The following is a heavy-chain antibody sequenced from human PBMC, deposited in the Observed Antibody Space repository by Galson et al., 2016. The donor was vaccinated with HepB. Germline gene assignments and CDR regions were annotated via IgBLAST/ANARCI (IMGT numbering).Heavy chain of an antibody. V-gene: IGHV3-48*01. Sequence: SLRLSCAASGFTFSSYSMNLVRQAPGKGLEWVSYISSSSTTIYYADSVKGRFTISRDNAKNSLYLQMSSLRAEDTAVYYCAREAAAGYWGQGTLVTVSS. J-gene: IGHJ4*02. CDR1: GFTFSSYS. D-gene: IGHD6-25*01. CDR3: AREAAAGY. CDR2: ISSSSTTI.